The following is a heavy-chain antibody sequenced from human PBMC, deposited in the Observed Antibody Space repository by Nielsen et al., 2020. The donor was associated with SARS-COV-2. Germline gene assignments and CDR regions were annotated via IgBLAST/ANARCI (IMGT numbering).Heavy chain of an antibody. CDR1: GGSISSYY. V-gene: IGHV4-59*01. D-gene: IGHD6-6*01. J-gene: IGHJ4*02. CDR3: ARINYSSSPTLRRRYFDY. Sequence: SETLSLTCTVSGGSISSYYWSWIRQPPGKGLEWIGYIYYSGSTNYNPSLKSRVTISVDTSKNQFSLKLSSVTAADTAVYYCARINYSSSPTLRRRYFDYWGQGTLVTVSS. CDR2: IYYSGST.